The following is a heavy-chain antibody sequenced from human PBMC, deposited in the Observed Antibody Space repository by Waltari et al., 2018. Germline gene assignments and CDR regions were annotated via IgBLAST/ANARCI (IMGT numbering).Heavy chain of an antibody. CDR2: VSAYNGDT. V-gene: IGHV1-18*01. CDR3: ARGAPGIPPPIFDY. CDR1: GYTFSNYG. D-gene: IGHD5-18*01. J-gene: IGHJ4*02. Sequence: QVQLVQSGTEVKKPGASVKVSCKASGYTFSNYGISWVRQAPGQGLEWMGRVSAYNGDTKYAQKLQEKVSTTTDTSTSTAYMELRSLRSDDTAVYYCARGAPGIPPPIFDYWGQGTLVTVSS.